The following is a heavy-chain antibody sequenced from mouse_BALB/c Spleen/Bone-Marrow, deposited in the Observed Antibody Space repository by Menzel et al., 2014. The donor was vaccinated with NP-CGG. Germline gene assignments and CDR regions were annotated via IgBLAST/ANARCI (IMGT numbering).Heavy chain of an antibody. D-gene: IGHD2-2*01. CDR2: ISSGSSTI. V-gene: IGHV5-17*02. CDR1: GFTFSSFG. Sequence: EVQGVESGGGLVQPGGSRKLSCAASGFTFSSFGMHWVRQAPEKGLEWVAYISSGSSTIYYADTVKGRFTISRDNPKNTLFLQMTSLRSEDTAMYYCARPPYGYDGRDYWGQGTSVTVSS. CDR3: ARPPYGYDGRDY. J-gene: IGHJ4*01.